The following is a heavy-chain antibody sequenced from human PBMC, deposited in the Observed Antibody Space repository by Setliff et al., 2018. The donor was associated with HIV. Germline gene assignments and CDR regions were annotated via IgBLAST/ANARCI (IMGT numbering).Heavy chain of an antibody. CDR1: GFTFDDHA. D-gene: IGHD6-19*01. CDR3: TRGRDIAVAAVNDY. CDR2: VRSKPNGGTT. J-gene: IGHJ4*02. Sequence: LRLSCAASGFTFDDHALTWVRQAPGKGLEWVGFVRSKPNGGTTEYAASVKGRFTISRDDSKSIAYLQMNSLKTDGTAVYYCTRGRDIAVAAVNDYWGQGTLVTVSS. V-gene: IGHV3-49*04.